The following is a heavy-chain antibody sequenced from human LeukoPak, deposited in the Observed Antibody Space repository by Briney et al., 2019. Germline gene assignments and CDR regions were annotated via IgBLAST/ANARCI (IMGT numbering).Heavy chain of an antibody. CDR2: ISGSGGST. Sequence: AGGSLRLSCAASGFTFSSYAMSWVRQAPGKGLEWVSAISGSGGSTYYADSVKGRFTISRDNSKNTLYLQMNSLRAEDTAVYYWADLRFLELLVFDHRGQGTLVPVSS. J-gene: IGHJ4*03. CDR1: GFTFSSYA. CDR3: ADLRFLELLVFDH. D-gene: IGHD3-3*01. V-gene: IGHV3-23*01.